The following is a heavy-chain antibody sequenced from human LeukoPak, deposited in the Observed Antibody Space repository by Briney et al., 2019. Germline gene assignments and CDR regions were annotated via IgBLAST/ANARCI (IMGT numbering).Heavy chain of an antibody. CDR2: IYYSGGT. V-gene: IGHV4-59*01. Sequence: PSETLSLTCTVSGGSISSYYWSWIRQPPGKGLEWIGYIYYSGGTNYNPSLKSRVTISVDTSKNQFSLKLSSVTAADTAVYYCARDLGGENWFDPWGQGTLVTVSS. J-gene: IGHJ5*02. CDR1: GGSISSYY. D-gene: IGHD2-15*01. CDR3: ARDLGGENWFDP.